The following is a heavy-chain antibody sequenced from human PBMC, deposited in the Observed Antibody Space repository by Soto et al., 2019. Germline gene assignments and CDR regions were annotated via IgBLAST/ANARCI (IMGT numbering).Heavy chain of an antibody. V-gene: IGHV3-30-3*01. D-gene: IGHD6-6*01. J-gene: IGHJ6*02. CDR1: GFTFSSYG. CDR2: ISYDGSNK. CDR3: ARGSSSSTPPYYYSGMDV. Sequence: PGGSPRLSCAASGFTFSSYGMHWVRQAPGKGLEWVAVISYDGSNKYYADSVKGRFTISRDNSKNTLYLQMNSLRAEDTAVYYCARGSSSSTPPYYYSGMDVWGQGTTVTVSS.